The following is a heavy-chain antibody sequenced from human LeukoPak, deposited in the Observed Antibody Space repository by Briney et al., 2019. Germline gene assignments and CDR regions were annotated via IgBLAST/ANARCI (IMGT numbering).Heavy chain of an antibody. CDR3: ARDNPYDSSGYYAVY. V-gene: IGHV1-2*02. Sequence: GASVKVSCKASGYTFTGSYMHWVRQSPGQGLEWMGWVNPNSGGTNYAQKFQGRVAMTRDTSISTAYMELSSLRSDDTAVYYCARDNPYDSSGYYAVYWGQSTRLTVSS. CDR1: GYTFTGSY. CDR2: VNPNSGGT. D-gene: IGHD3-22*01. J-gene: IGHJ1*01.